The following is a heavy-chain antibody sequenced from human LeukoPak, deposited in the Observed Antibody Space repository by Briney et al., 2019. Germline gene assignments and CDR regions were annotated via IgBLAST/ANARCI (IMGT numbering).Heavy chain of an antibody. D-gene: IGHD3-22*01. CDR1: GYTFTSYD. CDR2: MNPNSGNT. J-gene: IGHJ4*02. Sequence: GASVKVSCKASGYTFTSYDINWVRQATGQGLEWMGWMNPNSGNTGYVQKFQGRVTMTRNTSISTAYMELSSLRSEDTAVYYCARDYDSSGYEVDYWGQGTLVTVSS. CDR3: ARDYDSSGYEVDY. V-gene: IGHV1-8*01.